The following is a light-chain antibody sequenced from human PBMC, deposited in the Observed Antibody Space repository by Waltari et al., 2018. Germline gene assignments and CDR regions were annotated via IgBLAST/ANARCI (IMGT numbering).Light chain of an antibody. V-gene: IGKV3-11*01. CDR3: HVRSNWPPVT. CDR1: QSVNEY. Sequence: EIVLTQSPATLSLSPGERATLSCRASQSVNEYLAWYQQIPGPAPRLLIYDASNRATGIPARFSGSGSGTDFTFTISSLEPEDFAIYYCHVRSNWPPVTFGGGTKVEIK. CDR2: DAS. J-gene: IGKJ4*01.